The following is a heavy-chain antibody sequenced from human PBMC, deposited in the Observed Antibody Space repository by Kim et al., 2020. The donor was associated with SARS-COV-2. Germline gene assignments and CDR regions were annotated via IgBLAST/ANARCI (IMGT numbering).Heavy chain of an antibody. J-gene: IGHJ4*02. D-gene: IGHD5-12*01. Sequence: SETLSLTCSISGGSISSFYWTWIRQPPGKALELIGYVFYNGAAKYNPSFGSRVTISVDTSKNQFSLNLRSMTAADTAMYYCAGGILSLSGNAWLPTFDFWGQGNLVLVSS. CDR3: AGGILSLSGNAWLPTFDF. CDR2: VFYNGAA. V-gene: IGHV4-59*03. CDR1: GGSISSFY.